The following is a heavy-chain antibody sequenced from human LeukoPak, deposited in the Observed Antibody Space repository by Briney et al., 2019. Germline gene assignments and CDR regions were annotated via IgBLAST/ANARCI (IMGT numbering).Heavy chain of an antibody. J-gene: IGHJ6*02. D-gene: IGHD2-2*01. CDR3: ARFVPAAYYYGMDV. Sequence: SETLSLTCTVSGGSISSYYWSWIRQPPGKGLEWIGYIYHSGSTNYNPSLKSRVTISVDTSKNQFSLKLSSVTAADTAVYYCARFVPAAYYYGMDVWGQGTTVSVSS. V-gene: IGHV4-59*01. CDR2: IYHSGST. CDR1: GGSISSYY.